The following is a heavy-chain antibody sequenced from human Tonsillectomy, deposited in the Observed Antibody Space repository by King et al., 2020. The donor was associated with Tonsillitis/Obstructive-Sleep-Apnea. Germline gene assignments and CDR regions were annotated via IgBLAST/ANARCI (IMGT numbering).Heavy chain of an antibody. CDR1: GGSFNGYY. J-gene: IGHJ3*02. V-gene: IGHV4-34*01. Sequence: VQLQQWGAGLLKPSETLSLTCAVYGGSFNGYYWSWIRQPPGKGLEWIGEINHSGSTNYNPSLKSRVTISVDTSKNQFSLKLSSVTAADTAVYYCARVSHSTDAFDIWGQGTMVTVSS. D-gene: IGHD5-18*01. CDR3: ARVSHSTDAFDI. CDR2: INHSGST.